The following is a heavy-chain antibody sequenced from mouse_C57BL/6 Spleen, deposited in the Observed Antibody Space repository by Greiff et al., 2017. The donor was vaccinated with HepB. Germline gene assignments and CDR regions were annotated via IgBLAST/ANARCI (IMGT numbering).Heavy chain of an antibody. Sequence: EVMLVESGEGLVKPGGSLKLSCAASGFTFSSDAMSWVRQTPEKRLEWVAYISSGGDYIYYADTVKGRFTISRDNARNTLDLQMSSLKSEDTAMYYCTRENYYRSSHDYATQHWGEGTPVTDSS. V-gene: IGHV5-9-1*02. D-gene: IGHD1-1*01. CDR3: TRENYYRSSHDYATQH. CDR2: ISSGGDYI. J-gene: IGHJ4*01. CDR1: GFTFSSDA.